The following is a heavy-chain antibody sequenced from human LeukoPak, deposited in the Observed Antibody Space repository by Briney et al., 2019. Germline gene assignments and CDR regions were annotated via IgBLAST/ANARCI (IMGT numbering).Heavy chain of an antibody. J-gene: IGHJ6*03. CDR2: ISYDGSNK. Sequence: GGSLRLSCAASGFTLSSYAMSWVRQAPGKGLEWVAVISYDGSNKYYADSVKGRFTISGDNSKNTLYLQMNSLRAEDMAVYYCARAFTVTSWRVYYYYYYMDVWGKGTTVTVSS. CDR1: GFTLSSYA. CDR3: ARAFTVTSWRVYYYYYYMDV. V-gene: IGHV3-30*04. D-gene: IGHD4-17*01.